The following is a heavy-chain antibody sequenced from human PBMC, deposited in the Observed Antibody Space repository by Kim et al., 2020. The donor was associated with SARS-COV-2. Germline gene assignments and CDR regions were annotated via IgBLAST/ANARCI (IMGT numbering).Heavy chain of an antibody. D-gene: IGHD3-22*01. J-gene: IGHJ4*02. V-gene: IGHV4-31*02. Sequence: PSLKSRVTIRVDTSKNQFSLELSSVTAADTAVYYCARARITLIVVVMEFDYWGQGTLVTVSS. CDR3: ARARITLIVVVMEFDY.